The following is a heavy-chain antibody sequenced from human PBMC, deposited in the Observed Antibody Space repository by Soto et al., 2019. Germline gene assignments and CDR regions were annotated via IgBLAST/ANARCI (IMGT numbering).Heavy chain of an antibody. CDR3: ARHYYDSSGYYHYYYGMDV. V-gene: IGHV4-31*03. J-gene: IGHJ6*02. Sequence: SETLSLTCTVSCGSISSGGYYWSWIRQHPGKGLEWIGYIYYSGSTYYNPSLKSRVTISVDTSKNQFSLKLSSVTAADTAVYYCARHYYDSSGYYHYYYGMDVWGQGTTVTVSS. D-gene: IGHD3-22*01. CDR1: CGSISSGGYY. CDR2: IYYSGST.